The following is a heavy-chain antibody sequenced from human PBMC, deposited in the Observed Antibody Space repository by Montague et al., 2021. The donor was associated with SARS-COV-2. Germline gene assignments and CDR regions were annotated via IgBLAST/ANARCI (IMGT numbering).Heavy chain of an antibody. CDR1: GYTLTELS. J-gene: IGHJ6*02. V-gene: IGHV1-24*01. D-gene: IGHD2-2*01. Sequence: SVKVSCKVSGYTLTELSMHWVRQAPGKGLEWMGGFDPEDGETIYAQKFQGRATMTEDTSTDTAYMELSSLRSEDTAVYYCATNSGIVVVPAAMRYYYGMDVWGQGTTVTVSS. CDR3: ATNSGIVVVPAAMRYYYGMDV. CDR2: FDPEDGET.